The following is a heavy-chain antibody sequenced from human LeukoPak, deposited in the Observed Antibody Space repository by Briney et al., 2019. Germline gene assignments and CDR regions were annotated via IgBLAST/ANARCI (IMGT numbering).Heavy chain of an antibody. CDR3: ARGRYSGMDV. CDR2: IYSGGST. CDR1: GFTFSSYA. J-gene: IGHJ6*02. V-gene: IGHV3-23*03. Sequence: PGGSLRLSCAASGFTFSSYAMSWVRQAPGKGLEWVSVIYSGGSTYYADSVKGRFTISRDNAKNTLYLQLNSLRAEDTAVYYCARGRYSGMDVWGQGTTVTVSS.